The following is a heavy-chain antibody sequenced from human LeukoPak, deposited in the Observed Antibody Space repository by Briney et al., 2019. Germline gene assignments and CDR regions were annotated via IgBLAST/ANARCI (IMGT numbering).Heavy chain of an antibody. CDR1: GFTFSSYS. Sequence: PEGSLRLSCAASGFTFSSYSMNWVRQAPGKGLEWVSYISSSSSTIYYADSVKGRFTISRDNAKNSLYLQMNSLRDEDTAVYYCATVTYWDFDYWGQGTLVTVSS. V-gene: IGHV3-48*02. J-gene: IGHJ4*02. D-gene: IGHD4-17*01. CDR3: ATVTYWDFDY. CDR2: ISSSSSTI.